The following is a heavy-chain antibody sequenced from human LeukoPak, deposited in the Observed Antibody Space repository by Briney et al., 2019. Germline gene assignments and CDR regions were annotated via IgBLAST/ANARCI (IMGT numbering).Heavy chain of an antibody. CDR2: IDWDDDK. V-gene: IGHV2-70*01. CDR1: GFSLSTSGMC. D-gene: IGHD2-2*01. Sequence: SGPTLVNPPQTLTLTCTFSGFSLSTSGMCVSWIRQPPVKALEWLALIDWDDDKYYSTSLKTRLTISKDTSKNQVVLTMTNMDPVDTATYYCARSGVPGYYFDYWGQGTLVTVSS. CDR3: ARSGVPGYYFDY. J-gene: IGHJ4*02.